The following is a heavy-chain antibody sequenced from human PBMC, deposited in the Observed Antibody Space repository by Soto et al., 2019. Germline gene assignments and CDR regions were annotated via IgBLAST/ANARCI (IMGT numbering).Heavy chain of an antibody. D-gene: IGHD4-17*01. V-gene: IGHV5-51*01. Sequence: PGESLKISCKGSGYSFTSYWIGWVRQMPGKGLEWMGIIYPGDSDTRYSPSFQGQVTISADKSISTAYLQWSSLKASDTAMYYCARRRLRWEFHDAFDIWGQGTMVTVSS. CDR2: IYPGDSDT. CDR1: GYSFTSYW. J-gene: IGHJ3*02. CDR3: ARRRLRWEFHDAFDI.